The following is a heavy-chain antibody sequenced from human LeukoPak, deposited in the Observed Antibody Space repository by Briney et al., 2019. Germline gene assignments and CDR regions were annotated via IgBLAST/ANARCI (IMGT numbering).Heavy chain of an antibody. D-gene: IGHD1-26*01. J-gene: IGHJ6*02. CDR3: ARLVGAPGSYYYGMDV. Sequence: GESLKISCKGSGYSFTSYWIGWVRQMPGKGLEWMGIIYPGDSDTRYSPSFQGQVTISADKSISTAYLQWSSLKASDTAVYYCARLVGAPGSYYYGMDVWGQGTTVTVSS. CDR1: GYSFTSYW. V-gene: IGHV5-51*01. CDR2: IYPGDSDT.